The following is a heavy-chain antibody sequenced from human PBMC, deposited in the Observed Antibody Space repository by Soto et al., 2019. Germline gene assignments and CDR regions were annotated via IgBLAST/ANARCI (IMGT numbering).Heavy chain of an antibody. CDR3: ARHDYGGFGL. CDR1: GGSISRSSYY. CDR2: IYYSGST. Sequence: QLQLQESGPGLVKPSETLSLTCTVSGGSISRSSYYWGWMRQPPGKGLEWIGSIYYSGSTYYNPSLKSRVTISVDTSKNQFSLKLSSVTAADTAVYYCARHDYGGFGLWGQGTLVTVSS. V-gene: IGHV4-39*01. D-gene: IGHD4-17*01. J-gene: IGHJ4*02.